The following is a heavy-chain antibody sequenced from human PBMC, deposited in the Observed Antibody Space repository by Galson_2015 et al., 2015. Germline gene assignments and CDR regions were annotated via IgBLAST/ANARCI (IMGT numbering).Heavy chain of an antibody. CDR3: TRHLGIGSGSPEF. D-gene: IGHD7-27*01. Sequence: SLRLSCAAFGFPSSSYPMNWVRQAPGKGLQWVSSISGRSTFIFYSDSVKGRFTISRDNAKNSLSLQMNSLRGDDTAVYYCTRHLGIGSGSPEFWGQGTLVAVSS. CDR2: ISGRSTFI. V-gene: IGHV3-21*01. CDR1: GFPSSSYP. J-gene: IGHJ1*01.